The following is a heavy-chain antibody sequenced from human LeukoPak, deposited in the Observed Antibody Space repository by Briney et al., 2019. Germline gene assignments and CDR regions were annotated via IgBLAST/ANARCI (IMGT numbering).Heavy chain of an antibody. CDR2: IRSKANSYAT. D-gene: IGHD3-10*01. CDR1: GFTFSGSA. CDR3: TSFTMVRGVIY. J-gene: IGHJ4*02. Sequence: GGSLRLSCAASGFTFSGSAMHWVRQASGKGLEWVGRIRSKANSYATAYAASVKGRFTISRDDSKNTAYLQMNSLKTEDTAVYYCTSFTMVRGVIYWGQGTLVTVSS. V-gene: IGHV3-73*01.